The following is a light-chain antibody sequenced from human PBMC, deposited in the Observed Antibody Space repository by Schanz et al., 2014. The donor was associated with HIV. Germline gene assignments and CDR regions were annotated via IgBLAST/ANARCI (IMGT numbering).Light chain of an antibody. V-gene: IGKV3-20*01. CDR1: QSVSSSY. Sequence: EIVLTQSPGTLSLSPGERATLSCRASQSVSSSYLAWYQQKPGQAPRLLIYGASIRATGIPDRFSGSGSGTDFTLTISSLEPEDIAVYYCQQYASSTPGTFGQGTKVEIK. J-gene: IGKJ1*01. CDR3: QQYASSTPGT. CDR2: GAS.